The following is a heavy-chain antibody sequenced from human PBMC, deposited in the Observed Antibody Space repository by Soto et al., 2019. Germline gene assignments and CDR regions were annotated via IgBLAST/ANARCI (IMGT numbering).Heavy chain of an antibody. V-gene: IGHV1-69*13. D-gene: IGHD2-15*01. CDR2: IIPIFGTA. CDR1: GGTFSSYA. CDR3: ARVDSSGGPPADY. Sequence: GASVKVSCKASGGTFSSYAISWVRQAPGQGLEWMGGIIPIFGTANYAQKFQGRVTITADESTSTAYMELSSLRSEDTAVYYCARVDSSGGPPADYWGQGTLVTVSS. J-gene: IGHJ4*02.